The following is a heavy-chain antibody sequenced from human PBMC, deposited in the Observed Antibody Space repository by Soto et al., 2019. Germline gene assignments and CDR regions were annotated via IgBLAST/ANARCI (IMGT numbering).Heavy chain of an antibody. CDR1: GFTFSSYS. Sequence: PGGSLRLSCAASGFTFSSYSMNWVRQAPGKGLEWVSSISSSSSYIYSADSVKGRFTISRDNAKNSLYLQMNSLRAEDTAVYYCTRGDYSYFDYWGQGTLVTVSS. J-gene: IGHJ4*02. V-gene: IGHV3-21*01. CDR2: ISSSSSYI. CDR3: TRGDYSYFDY. D-gene: IGHD4-4*01.